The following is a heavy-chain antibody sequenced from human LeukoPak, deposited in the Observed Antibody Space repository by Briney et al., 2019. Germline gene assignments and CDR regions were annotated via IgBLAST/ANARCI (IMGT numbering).Heavy chain of an antibody. V-gene: IGHV1-18*04. J-gene: IGHJ4*02. CDR2: ISAYNGNT. CDR3: ARDRATVSYYFDY. Sequence: ASVKVSCKATGYTFTGYCMHWVRQAPGQGLEWMGWISAYNGNTNYAQKLQGRVTMTTDTSTSTAYMELRSLRSDDTAVYYCARDRATVSYYFDYWGQGTLVTVSS. D-gene: IGHD4-17*01. CDR1: GYTFTGYC.